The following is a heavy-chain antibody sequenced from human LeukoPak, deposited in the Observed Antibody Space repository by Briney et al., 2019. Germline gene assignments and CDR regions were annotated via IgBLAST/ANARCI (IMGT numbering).Heavy chain of an antibody. V-gene: IGHV3-9*01. D-gene: IGHD2-15*01. J-gene: IGHJ4*02. CDR3: AKGSGSWADY. CDR2: ISGNSGST. Sequence: GGSLRLSCAASGFTFDDHAMHWVRQAPGKGLEWVAGISGNSGSTGYADSVKGRFSVSRDKAKNYLYLQMNSLRVEDTALYHCAKGSGSWADYWGQGTLVTVSS. CDR1: GFTFDDHA.